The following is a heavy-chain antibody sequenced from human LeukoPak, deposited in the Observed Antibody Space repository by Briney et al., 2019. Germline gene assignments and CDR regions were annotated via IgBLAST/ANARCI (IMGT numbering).Heavy chain of an antibody. D-gene: IGHD2-2*01. V-gene: IGHV3-43D*03. CDR3: AKGYCSSTSCLGDY. CDR1: GFTFDDYA. J-gene: IGHJ4*02. Sequence: PGRSLRLSCAASGFTFDDYAMHWVRQAPGKGLEWVSLISWDGGSTYYADSVKGRFTISRDNSKNSLYLQMNSLRAEDTALYYCAKGYCSSTSCLGDYWGQGTLVTVSS. CDR2: ISWDGGST.